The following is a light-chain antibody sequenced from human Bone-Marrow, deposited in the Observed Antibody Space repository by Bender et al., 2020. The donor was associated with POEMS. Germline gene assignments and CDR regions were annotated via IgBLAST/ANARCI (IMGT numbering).Light chain of an antibody. CDR3: SSYSTTSTLI. CDR2: EVN. V-gene: IGLV2-8*01. Sequence: QSALTQTPSASGSPGQSVTISCTGTSSDIGGFDYVSWYQHHPGKAPKLMIYEVNKRPSGVPTRFSGSKSGNTASLTVSGLQTEDEADYYCSSYSTTSTLILGTGTQVTV. CDR1: SSDIGGFDY. J-gene: IGLJ1*01.